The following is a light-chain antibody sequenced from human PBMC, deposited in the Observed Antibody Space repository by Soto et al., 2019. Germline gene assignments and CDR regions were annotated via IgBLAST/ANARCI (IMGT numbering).Light chain of an antibody. CDR2: GAS. V-gene: IGKV3D-15*01. J-gene: IGKJ4*01. CDR1: QRVSSN. CDR3: QQYNTWPPLT. Sequence: EILMTQSPATLSVSPGERATLSCRASQRVSSNLAWYQQKPGQAPRLLIYGASTRATGIPARFSGSASGTEFTLTISRLLSEDFAVYYCQQYNTWPPLTFGGGTKVHIK.